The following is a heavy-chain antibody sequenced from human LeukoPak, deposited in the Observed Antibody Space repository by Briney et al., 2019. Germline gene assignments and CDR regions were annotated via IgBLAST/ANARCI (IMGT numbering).Heavy chain of an antibody. Sequence: ASVTVSCKVSGYTLTELSMHWVRQAPGKGLEGMGGFDPEDGETIYAQKFQGRVTMTEDTSTDTAYMELSSLRSEDTAVYYCATGFLTIFGVVTHDYWGQGTLVTVSS. CDR2: FDPEDGET. V-gene: IGHV1-24*01. CDR3: ATGFLTIFGVVTHDY. D-gene: IGHD3-3*01. CDR1: GYTLTELS. J-gene: IGHJ4*02.